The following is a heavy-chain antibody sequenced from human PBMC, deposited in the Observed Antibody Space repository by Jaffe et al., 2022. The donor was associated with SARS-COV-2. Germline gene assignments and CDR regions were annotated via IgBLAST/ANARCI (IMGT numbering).Heavy chain of an antibody. CDR2: VYYNGAT. CDR3: AEWLSRYYYGLDV. CDR1: GGSISSSGYY. Sequence: QLQLQESGPGLVKPSETLSLTCTVSGGSISSSGYYWGWIRQPPGKGLEWVGSVYYNGATSYNPSLRGRVTMSLDTSNNQFSLRLSSVTAADTAVYYCAEWLSRYYYGLDVWGHGTTVTVSS. V-gene: IGHV4-39*01. D-gene: IGHD3-3*01. J-gene: IGHJ6*02.